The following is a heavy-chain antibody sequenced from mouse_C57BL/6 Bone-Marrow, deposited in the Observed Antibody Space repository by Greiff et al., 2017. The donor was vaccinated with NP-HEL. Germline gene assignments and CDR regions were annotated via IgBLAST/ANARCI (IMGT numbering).Heavy chain of an antibody. J-gene: IGHJ3*01. CDR2: IYPGSGNT. D-gene: IGHD2-3*01. CDR1: GYTFTDYY. V-gene: IGHV1-76*01. Sequence: VQLQQSGAELVRPGASVKLSCKASGYTFTDYYINWVKQRPGQGLEWIARIYPGSGNTYYNEKFKGKATLTAEKSSSTAYMQLSSLTSEDSAVYFCARYDARFAYWGQGTLVTVSA. CDR3: ARYDARFAY.